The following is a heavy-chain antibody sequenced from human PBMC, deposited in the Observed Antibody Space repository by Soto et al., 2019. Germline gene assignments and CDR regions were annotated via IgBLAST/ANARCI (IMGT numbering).Heavy chain of an antibody. Sequence: SETLSLTCTVSGGSISSSSYYWGWIRQPPGKGLEWIGSIYYSGSTYYNPSLKSRVTISVDTSKNQFSLKLSSLTAADTAVYYCARHCSSTSCYTFDPWGQGTLVTVSS. CDR1: GGSISSSSYY. CDR3: ARHCSSTSCYTFDP. CDR2: IYYSGST. V-gene: IGHV4-39*01. J-gene: IGHJ5*02. D-gene: IGHD2-2*02.